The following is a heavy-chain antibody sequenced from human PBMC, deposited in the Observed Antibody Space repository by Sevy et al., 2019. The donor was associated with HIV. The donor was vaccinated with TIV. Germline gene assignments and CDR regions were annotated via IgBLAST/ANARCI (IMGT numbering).Heavy chain of an antibody. J-gene: IGHJ2*01. V-gene: IGHV3-74*01. CDR3: AKDGAPYCTGGICFPYWYFDL. CDR2: IELDGPPT. D-gene: IGHD2-8*02. Sequence: GGSLRLSCAGSGFTFSNYVMHWVRQVPGKEMEWVSRIELDGPPTRYADSVMGRFTISRDNAQNTLYLQMNSLRAEDTAVYYCAKDGAPYCTGGICFPYWYFDLWGRGTLVTVSS. CDR1: GFTFSNYV.